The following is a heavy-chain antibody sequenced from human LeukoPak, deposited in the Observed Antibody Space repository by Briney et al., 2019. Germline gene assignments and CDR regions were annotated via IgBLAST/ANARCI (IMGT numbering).Heavy chain of an antibody. Sequence: PGASLRLSCAASGFTFSSYAMSWVRQAPGKGLEWVSAISSSGGSTYYTDSVKGRFTISRDNSKNTLYLQMNSLRAEDTAVYYCAKVRSGSYSPYFDYGGQGTLVTVSS. D-gene: IGHD1-26*01. CDR1: GFTFSSYA. J-gene: IGHJ4*02. CDR2: ISSSGGST. CDR3: AKVRSGSYSPYFDY. V-gene: IGHV3-23*01.